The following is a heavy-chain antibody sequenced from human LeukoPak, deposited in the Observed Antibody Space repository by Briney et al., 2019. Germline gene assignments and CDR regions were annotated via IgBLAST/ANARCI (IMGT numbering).Heavy chain of an antibody. CDR1: GGSISSSNYY. CDR2: VYYSGNT. CDR3: ARGLVATIRDYYNYMDV. J-gene: IGHJ6*03. V-gene: IGHV4-39*07. Sequence: SETLSLTCTVSGGSISSSNYYWGWIRQPPGKGLECIGSVYYSGNTYYNPSLKSRVTISVDTSKNQFSLKLSSVTAADTAVYYCARGLVATIRDYYNYMDVWGKGTTVTVSS. D-gene: IGHD5-12*01.